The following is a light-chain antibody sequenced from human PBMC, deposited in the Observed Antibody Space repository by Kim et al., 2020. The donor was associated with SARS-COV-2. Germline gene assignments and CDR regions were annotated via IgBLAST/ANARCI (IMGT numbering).Light chain of an antibody. Sequence: SSELTQDPAVSVALGQTVRITCQGDSLRSYYASWYQQKPGQAPVRVIYGKNNRPSGIPDRFSLSSSGNTASLTITGAQAEDEADYYCNSWDSSGNHGVFGGGTKLTVL. J-gene: IGLJ3*02. CDR3: NSWDSSGNHGV. V-gene: IGLV3-19*02. CDR2: GKN. CDR1: SLRSYY.